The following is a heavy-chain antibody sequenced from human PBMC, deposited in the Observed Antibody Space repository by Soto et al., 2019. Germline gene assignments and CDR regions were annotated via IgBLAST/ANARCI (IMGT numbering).Heavy chain of an antibody. CDR2: IKSKTDGGTT. D-gene: IGHD6-19*01. CDR1: GFTFSNAW. J-gene: IGHJ6*02. Sequence: PGGSLRLSCAASGFTFSNAWMNWVRQAPGKGLEWVGRIKSKTDGGTTDYAAPVKGRFTISRDDSKNTLYLQMNSLKTEDTAVYYCTSQGANSPYSSGSYYYGMDVWGQGTTVTVSS. CDR3: TSQGANSPYSSGSYYYGMDV. V-gene: IGHV3-15*07.